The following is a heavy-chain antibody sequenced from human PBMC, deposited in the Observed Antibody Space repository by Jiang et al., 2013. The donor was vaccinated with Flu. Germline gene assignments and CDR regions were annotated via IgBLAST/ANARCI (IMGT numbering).Heavy chain of an antibody. CDR2: ISYDGSNK. CDR1: GFTFSSYA. J-gene: IGHJ4*02. Sequence: VVQPGRSLRLSCAASGFTFSSYAMHWVRQAPGKGLEWVAVISYDGSNKYYADSVKGRFTISRDNSKNTLYLQMNSLRAEDTAVYYCARDPTVSIQLHNEYYFDYWGQGTLVTVSS. D-gene: IGHD5-18*01. V-gene: IGHV3-30-3*01. CDR3: ARDPTVSIQLHNEYYFDY.